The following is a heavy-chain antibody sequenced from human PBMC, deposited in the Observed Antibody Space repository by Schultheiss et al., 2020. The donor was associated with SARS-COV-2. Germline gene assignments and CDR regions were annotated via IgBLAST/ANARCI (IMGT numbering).Heavy chain of an antibody. CDR2: INHSGST. D-gene: IGHD3-22*01. J-gene: IGHJ4*02. V-gene: IGHV4-34*01. CDR1: GGSFSGYY. CDR3: ARGNYYDSSGYVVY. Sequence: SETLSLTCAVYGGSFSGYYWSWIRQPPGKGLEWIGEINHSGSTNYNPSLKSRVTISLDTSKNQFSLKLSSVTAADTAVYYCARGNYYDSSGYVVYWGQGTLVTVSS.